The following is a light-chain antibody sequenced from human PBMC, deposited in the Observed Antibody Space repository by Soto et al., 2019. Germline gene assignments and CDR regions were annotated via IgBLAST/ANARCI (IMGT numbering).Light chain of an antibody. V-gene: IGKV3-20*01. CDR2: EAS. Sequence: EIVLTQSPGTLSLSPGERATLSCRASQSVSSNHLAWYQQKPGQAPRLLLYEASTRAGGIPERFSGSGSGTDFTLTISRLEPEDFALYYCQQFGSSPPWTFGQGTKVEIK. J-gene: IGKJ1*01. CDR1: QSVSSNH. CDR3: QQFGSSPPWT.